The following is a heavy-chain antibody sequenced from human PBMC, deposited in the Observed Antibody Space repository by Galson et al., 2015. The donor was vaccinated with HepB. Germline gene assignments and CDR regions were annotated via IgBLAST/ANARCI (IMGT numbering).Heavy chain of an antibody. CDR1: GGSISSYY. V-gene: IGHV4-59*01. Sequence: ETLSLTCTVSGGSISSYYWSWIRQPPGKGLEWIGYIYYSGSTNYNPSLKSRVTISVDTSKNQFSLKLSSVTAADTAVYYCARADSSGYYPYYYYYYMDVWGKGTTVTVSS. CDR2: IYYSGST. CDR3: ARADSSGYYPYYYYYYMDV. J-gene: IGHJ6*03. D-gene: IGHD3-22*01.